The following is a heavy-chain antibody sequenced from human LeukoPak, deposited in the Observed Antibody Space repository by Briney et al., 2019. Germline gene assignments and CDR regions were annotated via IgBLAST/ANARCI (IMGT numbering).Heavy chain of an antibody. J-gene: IGHJ5*02. V-gene: IGHV3-23*01. D-gene: IGHD3-10*01. CDR2: TSGSGGTT. CDR3: AVRGIIGGWFDP. CDR1: GFTFSSYA. Sequence: GGSLRLSCAASGFTFSSYAMSWVRQAPGKGLEWVSSTSGSGGTTYYADSVKGRFTISRDNSKNTLYLQMNSLRAEDTALYYCAVRGIIGGWFDPWGQGTLVTVSS.